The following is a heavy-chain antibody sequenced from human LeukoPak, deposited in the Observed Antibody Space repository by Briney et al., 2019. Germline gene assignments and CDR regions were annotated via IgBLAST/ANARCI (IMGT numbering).Heavy chain of an antibody. D-gene: IGHD4-11*01. J-gene: IGHJ4*02. V-gene: IGHV3-48*03. CDR1: GFYFSGYE. CDR2: ISDSGSTI. CDR3: TSSLITVTTDY. Sequence: GGSLRLSCAASGFYFSGYEMNWVRQAPGKGLEWISYISDSGSTIYYADSVKGRFTISRDNAKNSLYLQMSSLRAGDTAVYYCTSSLITVTTDYWGQGTLVTVSS.